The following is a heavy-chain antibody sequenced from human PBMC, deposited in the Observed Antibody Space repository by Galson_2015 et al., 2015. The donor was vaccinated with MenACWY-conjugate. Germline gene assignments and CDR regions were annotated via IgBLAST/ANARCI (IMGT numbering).Heavy chain of an antibody. D-gene: IGHD5-18*01. J-gene: IGHJ6*03. Sequence: SLRLSCAASGFTFSSYNMHWVRQAPGKGLQWLSYISKSGSPIYYADSVKGRFTISRDNMKKSLFLEMNSLRAGDTGVYYCARVGTWIHQYFYYMDVWGKGTTVTVSS. V-gene: IGHV3-48*03. CDR1: GFTFSSYN. CDR3: ARVGTWIHQYFYYMDV. CDR2: ISKSGSPI.